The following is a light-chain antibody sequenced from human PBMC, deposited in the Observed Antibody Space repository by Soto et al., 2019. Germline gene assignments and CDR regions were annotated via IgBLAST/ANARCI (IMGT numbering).Light chain of an antibody. CDR3: SSYAGSNNLGV. J-gene: IGLJ1*01. V-gene: IGLV2-8*01. CDR2: EVS. CDR1: SSDVGGYNY. Sequence: QSVLTQPTSASGSPGQSVTISCTGTSSDVGGYNYVSWYQQHPGKAPKLMIYEVSKRPSGAPDRFSGSKSGDTASLTVSGLQAEDEADYYCSSYAGSNNLGVFGTGTKVTVL.